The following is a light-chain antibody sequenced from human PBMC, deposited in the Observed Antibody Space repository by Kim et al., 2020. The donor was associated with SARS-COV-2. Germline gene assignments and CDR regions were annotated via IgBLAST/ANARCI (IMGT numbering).Light chain of an antibody. V-gene: IGLV4-69*01. J-gene: IGLJ3*02. CDR2: LNSDGSH. Sequence: ATGNVTVTLTMCHNSYAKTRHQEKPEKGPRCLMKLNSDGSHSKGDGIPDRFSGSSAGAERYLTISSLQSEDEADYYCQTWGTGIRVFGGGTQLTVL. CDR3: QTWGTGIRV. CDR1: MCHNSYA.